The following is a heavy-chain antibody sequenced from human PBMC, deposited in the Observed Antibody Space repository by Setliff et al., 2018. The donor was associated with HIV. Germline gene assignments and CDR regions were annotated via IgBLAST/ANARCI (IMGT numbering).Heavy chain of an antibody. CDR3: ATGGGQSFDY. Sequence: ASVKVSCKASGYTFTSYGMNWVRQAPGQGLEWMGWTYIGATNYAQKFRDRLTVTTDTSTSTAYMELRSLSPDDTAVYYCATGGGQSFDYWGQGTQVTVSS. D-gene: IGHD1-26*01. CDR1: GYTFTSYG. V-gene: IGHV1-18*04. CDR2: TYIGAT. J-gene: IGHJ4*02.